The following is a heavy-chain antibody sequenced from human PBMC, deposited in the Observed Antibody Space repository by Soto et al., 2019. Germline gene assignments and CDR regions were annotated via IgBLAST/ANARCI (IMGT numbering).Heavy chain of an antibody. CDR2: LNPRNGQT. D-gene: IGHD5-18*01. CDR1: GYNFSAYY. V-gene: IGHV1-8*01. CDR3: ARETDTSMVDY. J-gene: IGHJ4*02. Sequence: QVQLVQSGAEVKKPGASVKVSCQTSGYNFSAYYFNWVRQVAGQGPEWMGWLNPRNGQTGYVQKFRGRVTMTRDTSIATVYLELSRLTSEDTAIYFCARETDTSMVDYWGQGTLVTVSS.